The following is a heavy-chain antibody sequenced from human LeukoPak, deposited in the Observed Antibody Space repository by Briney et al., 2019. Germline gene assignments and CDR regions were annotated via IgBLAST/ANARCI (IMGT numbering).Heavy chain of an antibody. Sequence: ASVNVSCKVSGYTLTELSMHWVRQAPGKGLEWMGGFDPEDGETIYAQKFQGRVTMTEDTSTDTTYMELSSLRSEDTAVYYCAGTGDISGYYQDYWGQGTLVTVSS. CDR1: GYTLTELS. D-gene: IGHD3-22*01. CDR3: AGTGDISGYYQDY. CDR2: FDPEDGET. J-gene: IGHJ4*02. V-gene: IGHV1-24*01.